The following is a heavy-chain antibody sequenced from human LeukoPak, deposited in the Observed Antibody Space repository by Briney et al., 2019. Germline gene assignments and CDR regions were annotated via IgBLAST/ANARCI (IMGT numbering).Heavy chain of an antibody. CDR3: ARDQLQSAAMVRPNAFDI. CDR2: MYYSGST. CDR1: GGSISSGGYY. D-gene: IGHD5-18*01. V-gene: IGHV4-31*03. J-gene: IGHJ3*02. Sequence: SETLSLTCTVSGGSISSGGYYWGWIRQHPGKGLEWIVFMYYSGSTYYNPSLKSRVIISVDQSKNQFSLELSAVTAADTAVYYCARDQLQSAAMVRPNAFDIWGQGTMVTVSS.